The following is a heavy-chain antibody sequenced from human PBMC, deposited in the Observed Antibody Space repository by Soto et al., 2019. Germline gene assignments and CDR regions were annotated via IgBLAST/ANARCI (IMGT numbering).Heavy chain of an antibody. Sequence: ASVKVSCKASGYTFTGYYMHWVRQAPGQGLEWMGWINPNSGGTNYAQKFQGWVTMTRDTSISTAYMGLSRLRSDDTAVYYCAREVRYSYGYYYGMDVWGQGXTVTVSS. J-gene: IGHJ6*02. D-gene: IGHD5-18*01. CDR3: AREVRYSYGYYYGMDV. V-gene: IGHV1-2*04. CDR2: INPNSGGT. CDR1: GYTFTGYY.